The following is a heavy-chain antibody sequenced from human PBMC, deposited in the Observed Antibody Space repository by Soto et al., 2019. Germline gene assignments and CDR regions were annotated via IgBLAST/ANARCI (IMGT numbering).Heavy chain of an antibody. CDR1: GFVFSSYS. Sequence: EVILVESGGGLVKPGGSLRLSCANSGFVFSSYSMNWVRQAPGKGLEWVSSISASGSYTFHADSVKSRFTISRDNANNLLYLPMSSLRADDTAVYYCAREVIEVPNGMDVWGQGTTVTVSS. V-gene: IGHV3-21*01. CDR3: AREVIEVPNGMDV. J-gene: IGHJ6*02. D-gene: IGHD2-21*01. CDR2: ISASGSYT.